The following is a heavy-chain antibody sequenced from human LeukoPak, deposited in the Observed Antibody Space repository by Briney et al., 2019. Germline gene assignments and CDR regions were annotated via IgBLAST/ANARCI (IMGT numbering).Heavy chain of an antibody. CDR1: GGTFSSYA. J-gene: IGHJ4*02. Sequence: ASVEVSCKASGGTFSSYAISWVRQAPGQGLEWMGRTIPILGIANYAQKFQGRVTITADKSTSTAYMELSSLRSEDTAVYYCARIGSGSYYFALDYWGQGTLVTVSS. V-gene: IGHV1-69*04. D-gene: IGHD3-10*01. CDR3: ARIGSGSYYFALDY. CDR2: TIPILGIA.